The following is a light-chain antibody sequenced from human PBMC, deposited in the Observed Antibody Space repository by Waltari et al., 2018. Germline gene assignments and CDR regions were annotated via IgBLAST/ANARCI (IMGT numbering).Light chain of an antibody. J-gene: IGKJ3*01. Sequence: IQLTQSPSSLSASVGDRVTITCRASPGISSSLAWYQQKPGKAPKLLIYAASTLQSGVPSMCSGSGSGTDFTLTISSLQPEDFATYYCQQLNSYPLFTFGPGTKVDIK. CDR1: PGISSS. CDR2: AAS. V-gene: IGKV1-9*01. CDR3: QQLNSYPLFT.